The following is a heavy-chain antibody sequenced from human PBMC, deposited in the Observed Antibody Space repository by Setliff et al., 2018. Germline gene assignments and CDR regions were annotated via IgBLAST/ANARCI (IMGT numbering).Heavy chain of an antibody. D-gene: IGHD3-10*01. V-gene: IGHV4-4*07. Sequence: SETLSLTCTVSGGSMGSYYWTWIRQSAGKGLEWIGRVYTTGSTAFNPSLNSRVTMSLDKSKNQFSLKLYSVTAANTAVYFCARVRITPYCMDVWGKGTTVTVSS. CDR2: VYTTGST. J-gene: IGHJ6*03. CDR1: GGSMGSYY. CDR3: ARVRITPYCMDV.